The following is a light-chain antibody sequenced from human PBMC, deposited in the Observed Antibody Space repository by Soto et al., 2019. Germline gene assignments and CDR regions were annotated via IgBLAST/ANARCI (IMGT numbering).Light chain of an antibody. CDR1: QSISSW. CDR3: QQYHSYPLT. CDR2: KAS. V-gene: IGKV1-5*03. Sequence: DTQMTQSPSTLSASVGDRVTITCRASQSISSWLAWYQQKPGKAPKLLIYKASSLESGVPSSFSGSGSGTEFTLTISSLQPDDFATYYCQQYHSYPLTFGGGTKVEIK. J-gene: IGKJ4*01.